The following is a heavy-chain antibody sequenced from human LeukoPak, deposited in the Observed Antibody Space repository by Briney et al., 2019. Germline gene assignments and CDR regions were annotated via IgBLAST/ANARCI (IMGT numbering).Heavy chain of an antibody. CDR3: ARSPGAYCGGDCYPYYFDY. D-gene: IGHD2-21*02. V-gene: IGHV3-49*04. CDR2: IRSKAYGGTT. CDR1: GFTFGDYA. Sequence: GRSLRLSCTASGFTFGDYAMSWVRQAPGKGLEWVGFIRSKAYGGTTEYAASVKGRFTISRDDSKSIAYLQMNSLKTEDTAVYYCARSPGAYCGGDCYPYYFDYWGQGTLVTVSS. J-gene: IGHJ4*02.